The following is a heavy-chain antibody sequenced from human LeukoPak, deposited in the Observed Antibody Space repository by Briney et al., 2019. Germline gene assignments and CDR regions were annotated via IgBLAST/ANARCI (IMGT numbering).Heavy chain of an antibody. V-gene: IGHV3-30*02. D-gene: IGHD2-2*01. CDR3: AKDPRYCSSTSCYSPNYYYYYMDV. CDR1: GFTFSSYS. CDR2: IRYDGSNK. Sequence: GGSLRLSCAASGFTFSSYSMNWVRQAPGKGLEWVAFIRYDGSNKYYADSVKGRFTISRDNSKNTLYLQMNSLRAEDTAVYYCAKDPRYCSSTSCYSPNYYYYYMDVWGKGTTVTVSS. J-gene: IGHJ6*03.